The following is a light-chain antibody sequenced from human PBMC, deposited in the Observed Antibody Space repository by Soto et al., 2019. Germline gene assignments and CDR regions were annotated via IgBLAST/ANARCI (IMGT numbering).Light chain of an antibody. CDR1: QSISNH. V-gene: IGKV1-39*01. CDR2: AAS. CDR3: QKYNSAPLT. J-gene: IGKJ5*01. Sequence: DIQMTQSPSSLSASVEDRVIITCRASQSISNHLNWYQQKPGKAPKLLIFAASSLQSGVPSRFSGSRSGTDLTITISSLQPEDGATYDGQKYNSAPLTFGQGTRLEIK.